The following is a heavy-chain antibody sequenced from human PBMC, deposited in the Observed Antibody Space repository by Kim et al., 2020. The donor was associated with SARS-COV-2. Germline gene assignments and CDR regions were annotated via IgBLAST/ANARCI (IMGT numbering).Heavy chain of an antibody. CDR3: ARLGAGMGPRAVATPGGVLTDY. CDR1: GYTFTSYA. Sequence: ASVKVSCKASGYTFTSYAMHWVRQAPGQRLEWMGWINAGNGNTKYSQKFQGRVTITRDTSASTAYMELSSLRSEDTAVYYCARLGAGMGPRAVATPGGVLTDYWGQGTLVTVSS. V-gene: IGHV1-3*01. CDR2: INAGNGNT. J-gene: IGHJ4*02. D-gene: IGHD6-19*01.